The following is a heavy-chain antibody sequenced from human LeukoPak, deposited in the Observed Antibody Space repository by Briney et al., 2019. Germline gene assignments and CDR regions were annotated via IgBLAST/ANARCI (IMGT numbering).Heavy chain of an antibody. V-gene: IGHV4-4*07. CDR2: IYTSGNT. CDR1: GGSISSYY. J-gene: IGHJ4*02. D-gene: IGHD6-6*01. CDR3: AREVGTIATRKAFDY. Sequence: KPSETLSLTCTVSGGSISSYYWSWIRQSAGKGLEWIGRIYTSGNTNYNPSLKSRVTMSVDTSKNQFSLKLSSVTAADTAVYFCAREVGTIATRKAFDYWGQGTLVTVSS.